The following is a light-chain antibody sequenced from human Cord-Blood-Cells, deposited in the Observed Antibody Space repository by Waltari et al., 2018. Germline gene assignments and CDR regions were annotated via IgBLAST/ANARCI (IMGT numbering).Light chain of an antibody. J-gene: IGLJ1*01. Sequence: SSELTQDPAVSVALGQTVRITCQGDSLRSYYASWYQQKPGQAPVLVIYGKNNRPSGIPDRFSGSSSGNTPSLTITGAQAEDEADYYCNSRDSSGNVFGTGTKVTVL. CDR1: SLRSYY. V-gene: IGLV3-19*01. CDR3: NSRDSSGNV. CDR2: GKN.